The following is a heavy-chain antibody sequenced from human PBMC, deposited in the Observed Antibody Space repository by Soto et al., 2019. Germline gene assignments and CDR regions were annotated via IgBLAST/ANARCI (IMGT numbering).Heavy chain of an antibody. CDR1: GGSITNRY. CDR2: IYYSGST. V-gene: IGHV4-59*01. D-gene: IGHD2-8*01. CDR3: ARGGLGYCTKGGCHPFDF. J-gene: IGHJ4*02. Sequence: QVQLQESGPGLVMPSETLSLTCSVSGGSITNRYWSWIRQPPGKGLEWIGYIYYSGSTKYNPSLKIRVTRSVDTSKNQSSLKLSSVTAADTALYYCARGGLGYCTKGGCHPFDFWGQGTLVTVSS.